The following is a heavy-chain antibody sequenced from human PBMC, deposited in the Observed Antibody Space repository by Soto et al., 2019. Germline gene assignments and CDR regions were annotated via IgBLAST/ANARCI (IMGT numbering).Heavy chain of an antibody. D-gene: IGHD4-17*01. CDR1: GCTFTGYG. CDR2: INPSGGST. Sequence: ASVKVSCKGSGCTFTGYGISWVRQAPGQGLEWMGIINPSGGSTSYAQKFQGRVTMTRDTSTSTVYMELSSLRSEDTAVYYCARVDYGDGYWGQGTLVTVSS. J-gene: IGHJ4*02. CDR3: ARVDYGDGY. V-gene: IGHV1-46*03.